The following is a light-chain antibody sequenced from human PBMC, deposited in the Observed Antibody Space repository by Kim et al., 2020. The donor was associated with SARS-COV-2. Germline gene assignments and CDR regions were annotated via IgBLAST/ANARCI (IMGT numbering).Light chain of an antibody. CDR2: NTF. J-gene: IGKJ4*01. CDR3: QQSFTTPPT. V-gene: IGKV1-39*01. CDR1: QSVSSY. Sequence: ASIGDRVTITCRVSQSVSSYLNWYHHKPGKAPKLLIFNTFSLQSGVPSRFSGGRSGTDFTLTISYLQPEDFATYYCQQSFTTPPTFGGGTKVDIK.